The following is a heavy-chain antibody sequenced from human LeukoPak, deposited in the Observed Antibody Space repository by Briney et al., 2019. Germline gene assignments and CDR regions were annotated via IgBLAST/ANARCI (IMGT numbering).Heavy chain of an antibody. CDR3: ARDLPRDTAMDLFDY. Sequence: SETLSLTCTVSGGSISSGSYYWSWLRQPAGKGLEWIGRIYTSGCTNYNPSLKSRLTISVDTSKNQFSLKLSSVTAADTAVYYCARDLPRDTAMDLFDYWGQGTLVTVSS. CDR2: IYTSGCT. CDR1: GGSISSGSYY. V-gene: IGHV4-61*02. D-gene: IGHD5-18*01. J-gene: IGHJ4*02.